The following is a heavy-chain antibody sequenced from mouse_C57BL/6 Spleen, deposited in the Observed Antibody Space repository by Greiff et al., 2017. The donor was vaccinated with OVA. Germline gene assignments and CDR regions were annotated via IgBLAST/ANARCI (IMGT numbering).Heavy chain of an antibody. CDR3: ARCKDYYGSSPWYCEV. J-gene: IGHJ1*03. CDR2: INPSNGGT. V-gene: IGHV1-53*01. Sequence: QVQLQQSGTELVKPGASVKLSCKASGYTFTSYWMHWVKQRPGQGLEWIGNINPSNGGTNYNEKFKSKATLTVDKSSSTAYMQLSSLTSEDSAVYYCARCKDYYGSSPWYCEVWGTGSTVTVSS. D-gene: IGHD1-1*01. CDR1: GYTFTSYW.